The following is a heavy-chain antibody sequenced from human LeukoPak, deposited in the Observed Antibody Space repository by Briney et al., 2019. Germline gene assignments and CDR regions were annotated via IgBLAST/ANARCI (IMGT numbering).Heavy chain of an antibody. J-gene: IGHJ3*02. Sequence: ASVKVSCKASGYTFTDYYIHWVRQAPGQGLEWMGIVNPSGGRTIYAQKFQGRVTMTRDTSTSTVYMELSSLRSGDTAVYYCASVSGTTVTTGLGAFDIWGQGTMVTVSS. CDR2: VNPSGGRT. CDR1: GYTFTDYY. CDR3: ASVSGTTVTTGLGAFDI. D-gene: IGHD4-17*01. V-gene: IGHV1-46*01.